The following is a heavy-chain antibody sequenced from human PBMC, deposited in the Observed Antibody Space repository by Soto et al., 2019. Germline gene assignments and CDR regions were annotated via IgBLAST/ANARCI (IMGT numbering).Heavy chain of an antibody. CDR1: GFTVSSNY. V-gene: IGHV3-7*03. D-gene: IGHD2-15*01. CDR2: IKQDGSEK. Sequence: GSLRLSCAASGFTVSSNYMSWVRQAPGKGLEWVANIKQDGSEKYYVDSVKGRFTISRDNAKNSLYLQMNSLRAEDTAVYYCARDMCSGGSCYFEVNYYGMDVWGQGTTVTVSS. CDR3: ARDMCSGGSCYFEVNYYGMDV. J-gene: IGHJ6*02.